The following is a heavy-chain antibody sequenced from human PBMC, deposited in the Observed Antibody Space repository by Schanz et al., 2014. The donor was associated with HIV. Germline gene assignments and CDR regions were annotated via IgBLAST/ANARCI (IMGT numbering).Heavy chain of an antibody. CDR1: GYTFASYG. D-gene: IGHD1-1*01. CDR3: AKGQDGPGPQLDH. CDR2: ISPYNGDR. J-gene: IGHJ4*03. V-gene: IGHV1-18*01. Sequence: VQLLQSGAEVKKPGASVKVSCKTSGYTFASYGITWVRQAPGQGLDWVGWISPYNGDRKYDQKFQCRVTLTTDKTTNTAYMERMRLRSDDAAVYDWAKGQDGPGPQLDHWGHGALVIVSS.